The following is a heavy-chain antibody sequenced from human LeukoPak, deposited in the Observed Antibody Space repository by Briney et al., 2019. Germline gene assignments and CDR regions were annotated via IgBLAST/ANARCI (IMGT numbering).Heavy chain of an antibody. CDR2: INGSGGST. D-gene: IGHD3-9*01. V-gene: IGHV3-23*01. CDR1: GFTFSSYA. Sequence: GGSLRLSCAASGFTFSSYAMSWVRQAPGKGLEWVSAINGSGGSTYYADSVKGRFTISRDNAKNTLYLQMHSLRAEDTAVYYGAKDHAPGRYCDWSGTEPFGYWGQGTLVTVSS. J-gene: IGHJ4*02. CDR3: AKDHAPGRYCDWSGTEPFGY.